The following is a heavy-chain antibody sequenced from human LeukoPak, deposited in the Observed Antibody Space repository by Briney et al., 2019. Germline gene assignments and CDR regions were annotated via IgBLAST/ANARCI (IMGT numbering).Heavy chain of an antibody. Sequence: GGSLRLSCAASGFTFSSYGMHWVRQAPGKGLEWVAVIWYDGSNKYYADSVKGRFTISRDNSKSTLYLQMNSLRTEDTAVYYCARNQAGEISGFDYRGQGTLVTVSS. D-gene: IGHD1-14*01. CDR3: ARNQAGEISGFDY. CDR1: GFTFSSYG. V-gene: IGHV3-33*01. CDR2: IWYDGSNK. J-gene: IGHJ4*02.